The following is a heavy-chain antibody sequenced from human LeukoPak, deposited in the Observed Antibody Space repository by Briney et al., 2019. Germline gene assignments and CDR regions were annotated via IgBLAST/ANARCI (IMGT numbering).Heavy chain of an antibody. CDR1: GFTFSSYW. CDR2: TNSDGRST. V-gene: IGHV3-74*01. CDR3: VRRVGDY. Sequence: GGSLRLSCAASGFTFSSYWMHWVRQAPGKGLVWVSRTNSDGRSTSYADSVKGRFTISRDNAKNTLYLRMNSLRAEDTAVYYCVRRVGDYWGQGTLVTVSS. J-gene: IGHJ4*02. D-gene: IGHD3-10*01.